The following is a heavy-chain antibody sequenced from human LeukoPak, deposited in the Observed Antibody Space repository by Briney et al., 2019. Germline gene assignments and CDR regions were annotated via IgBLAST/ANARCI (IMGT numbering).Heavy chain of an antibody. CDR3: ARPYCSSTSCYYYFDY. Sequence: GESLKISCKGPGYSFTSYWIGWVRQMPGKGLEWMGIIYPGDSDTRYSPSFQGQVTISADKSISTAYLQWSSLKASDTAMYYCARPYCSSTSCYYYFDYWGQGTLVTVSS. CDR1: GYSFTSYW. D-gene: IGHD2-2*01. V-gene: IGHV5-51*01. J-gene: IGHJ4*02. CDR2: IYPGDSDT.